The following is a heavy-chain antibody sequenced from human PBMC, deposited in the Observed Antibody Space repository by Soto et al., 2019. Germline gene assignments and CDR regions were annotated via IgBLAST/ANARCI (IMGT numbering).Heavy chain of an antibody. D-gene: IGHD2-15*01. CDR2: MNPYSGNT. Sequence: QVQLVQSGAEVKKSGASVKVSCKASGYTFTSYDINWVRQATGQGLEWMGWMNPYSGNTGYAQKFQGRVTMTRNTSISTAYMELSSLRYEDTAVYYCLGYCSGGSCYKAFDIWGQGTMVTVSS. J-gene: IGHJ3*02. CDR1: GYTFTSYD. V-gene: IGHV1-8*01. CDR3: LGYCSGGSCYKAFDI.